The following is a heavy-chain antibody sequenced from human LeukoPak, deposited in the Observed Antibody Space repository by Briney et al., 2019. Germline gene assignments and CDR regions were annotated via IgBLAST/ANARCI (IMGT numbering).Heavy chain of an antibody. CDR3: ARDAPRWRNAFDF. CDR1: GYTFTSTG. J-gene: IGHJ3*01. V-gene: IGHV1-18*01. D-gene: IGHD4-23*01. CDR2: VSAYNGNT. Sequence: ASVKVSCKASGYTFTSTGICWVRQAPGQGLEWMGWVSAYNGNTNYAQKFRGRVTMARDTSTNTAYMELRSLRSDDTAVYFCARDAPRWRNAFDFWGQGTMVTVSS.